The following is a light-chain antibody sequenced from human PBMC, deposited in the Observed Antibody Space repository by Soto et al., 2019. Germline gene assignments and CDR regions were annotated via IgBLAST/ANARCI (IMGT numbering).Light chain of an antibody. CDR3: SSYAGSDNYV. V-gene: IGLV2-8*01. CDR1: SSDVGDHNL. J-gene: IGLJ1*01. CDR2: GVT. Sequence: QSALTQPPSASGSPGQSVTISCTGTSSDVGDHNLVSWYQQHPGKAPKLLIWGVTNRPSGVPHRFSGSKSGNTASLTVSGLQADDEADYYCSSYAGSDNYVFGTGTKLTVL.